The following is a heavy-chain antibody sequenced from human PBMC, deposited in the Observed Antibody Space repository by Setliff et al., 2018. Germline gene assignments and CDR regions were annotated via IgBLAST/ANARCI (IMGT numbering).Heavy chain of an antibody. V-gene: IGHV1-18*01. CDR3: VRVRSGAGDYYDSSGYYDY. D-gene: IGHD3-22*01. CDR2: ISAYNGNT. Sequence: ASVKVSCKASGYTFTSYGIRWVRQAPGEGLEWVGWISAYNGNTNYAQKLQGRVTMTTHTSTSTAYMELRSLRSADTAVYYCVRVRSGAGDYYDSSGYYDYWGQGTLVTVSS. CDR1: GYTFTSYG. J-gene: IGHJ4*02.